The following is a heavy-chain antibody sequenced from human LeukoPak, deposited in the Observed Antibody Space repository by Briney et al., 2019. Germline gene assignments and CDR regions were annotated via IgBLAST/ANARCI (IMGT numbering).Heavy chain of an antibody. CDR2: ISWSGGST. D-gene: IGHD6-19*01. CDR3: AKDAGPIAVAGTFDY. J-gene: IGHJ4*02. Sequence: GGSLILSCAASGFTFSSYAMSWVRQAPGKGLEWVSAISWSGGSTYYADSVKGRFTISIDNSKNTLYLQMNSLRAEDTAVYYCAKDAGPIAVAGTFDYWGQGTLVTVSS. CDR1: GFTFSSYA. V-gene: IGHV3-23*01.